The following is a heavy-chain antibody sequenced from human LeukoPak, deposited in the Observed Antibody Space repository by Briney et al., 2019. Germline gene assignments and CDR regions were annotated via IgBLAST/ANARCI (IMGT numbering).Heavy chain of an antibody. J-gene: IGHJ4*02. V-gene: IGHV4-61*01. CDR1: GGSVNSGSYY. Sequence: SETLSLTCTVSGGSVNSGSYYWNWIRQPPGKGLEWGGYIYYSGSTNYNPSLKSRVTISVDTSKNQFSLKLSSVTAADTAVYYCARAAYSGSYHSDYWGQGTLVTVSS. CDR2: IYYSGST. CDR3: ARAAYSGSYHSDY. D-gene: IGHD1-26*01.